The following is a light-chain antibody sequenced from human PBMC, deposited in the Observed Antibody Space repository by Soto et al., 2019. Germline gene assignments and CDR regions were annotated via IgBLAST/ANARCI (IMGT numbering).Light chain of an antibody. CDR3: QQRSNWPRT. CDR1: QSVSSY. V-gene: IGKV3-11*01. Sequence: DIEMTQSPATMSVSPGERATLSRRASQSVSSYLAWYQQKPGQAPRLLIYDASNRATGIPARFSGSGSGTDFTLTISSLEPEDFAVYYCQQRSNWPRTFGEGTKVDIK. CDR2: DAS. J-gene: IGKJ1*01.